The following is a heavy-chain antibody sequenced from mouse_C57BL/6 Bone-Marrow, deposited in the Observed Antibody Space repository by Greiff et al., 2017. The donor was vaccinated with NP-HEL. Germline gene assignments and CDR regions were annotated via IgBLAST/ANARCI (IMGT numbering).Heavy chain of an antibody. J-gene: IGHJ4*01. CDR1: GFTFSSYT. V-gene: IGHV5-9*01. Sequence: DVHLVESGGGLVKPGGSLKLSCAASGFTFSSYTMSWVRQTPEKRLEWVATISGGGGNTYYPDSVKGRFTISRDNAKNTLYLQMSSLRSEDTALYYCARHEGGWTSWGQGTSVTVSS. CDR3: ARHEGGWTS. D-gene: IGHD2-3*01. CDR2: ISGGGGNT.